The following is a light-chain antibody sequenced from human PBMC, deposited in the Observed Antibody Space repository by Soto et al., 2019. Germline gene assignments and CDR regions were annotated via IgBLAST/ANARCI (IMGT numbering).Light chain of an antibody. CDR1: QSVSSSY. Sequence: EIVLTQSPGTLSLSPGERATLSCRASQSVSSSYLAWYQQKPGQAPRLRIYGASSRATGIPDRFSGSGSGTDFTLTISRLEPEDFGVYYCQQYGNSPFNFGGGTKVEIK. CDR2: GAS. J-gene: IGKJ4*01. V-gene: IGKV3-20*01. CDR3: QQYGNSPFN.